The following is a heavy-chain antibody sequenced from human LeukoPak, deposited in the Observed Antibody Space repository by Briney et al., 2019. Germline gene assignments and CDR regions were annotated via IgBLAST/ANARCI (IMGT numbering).Heavy chain of an antibody. V-gene: IGHV1-18*01. Sequence: ASVKASCKASGYTFTSYGISWVRQAPGQGLEWMGWISAYNGNTNYAQKLQGRATMTTDTSTSTAYMELRSLRSDDTAVYYCARDGYCSSTSCYGGEPGWFDPWGQGTLVTVSS. CDR1: GYTFTSYG. CDR2: ISAYNGNT. CDR3: ARDGYCSSTSCYGGEPGWFDP. J-gene: IGHJ5*02. D-gene: IGHD2-2*01.